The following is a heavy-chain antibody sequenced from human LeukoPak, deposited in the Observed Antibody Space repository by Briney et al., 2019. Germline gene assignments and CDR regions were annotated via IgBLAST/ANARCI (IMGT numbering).Heavy chain of an antibody. Sequence: GGSLRLSCAASGFTFSSYSMNWVRQAPGKGLEWVAFIRYDGSNKYYADSVKGRFTISRDDSKNTLYLQMNSLKTEDTAVYYCTTDNPSQQLDAFDIWGQGTMVTVSS. D-gene: IGHD6-13*01. CDR2: IRYDGSNK. CDR3: TTDNPSQQLDAFDI. V-gene: IGHV3-30*02. CDR1: GFTFSSYS. J-gene: IGHJ3*02.